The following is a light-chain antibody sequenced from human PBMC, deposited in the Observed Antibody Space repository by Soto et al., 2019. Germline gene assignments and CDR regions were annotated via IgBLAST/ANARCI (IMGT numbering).Light chain of an antibody. V-gene: IGLV2-14*03. J-gene: IGLJ1*01. CDR3: SSSTTSSTRV. CDR1: SSDVGAYDF. Sequence: PGSVAWTPVDSVAFSSTGTSSDVGAYDFVSWYQQHPDKAPKLMIYGVSHRPSGVSYRFSGSKSVNTATLTISGLQAEDEADYYCSSSTTSSTRVFGTGTKVNAL. CDR2: GVS.